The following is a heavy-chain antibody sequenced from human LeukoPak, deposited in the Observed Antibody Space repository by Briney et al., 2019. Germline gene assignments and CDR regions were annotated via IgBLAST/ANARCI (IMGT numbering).Heavy chain of an antibody. D-gene: IGHD3-16*01. CDR2: IYPGDSDI. CDR3: ARQTSLGPYYFDS. Sequence: GESLKISCKGSGYSFTNYWIARVRQMPGKGLEWMGIIYPGDSDIRYSPSFQGQVTISADRSISTAYLQWTSLKASDTAVYYCARQTSLGPYYFDSWGQGTLVTVSS. V-gene: IGHV5-51*01. CDR1: GYSFTNYW. J-gene: IGHJ4*02.